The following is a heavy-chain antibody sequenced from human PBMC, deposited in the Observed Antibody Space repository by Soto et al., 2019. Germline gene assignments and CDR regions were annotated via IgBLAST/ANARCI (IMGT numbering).Heavy chain of an antibody. CDR3: ARDCSGGSCYLAMDY. J-gene: IGHJ4*02. Sequence: ASVKVSCKASGYTFTSYAMHWVRQAPGQRLEWMGWINAGNGNTKYSQKFQGRVTITRDTSASTAYMELSSLRSEDTAVYYCARDCSGGSCYLAMDYWGQGTLVTVS. V-gene: IGHV1-3*01. D-gene: IGHD2-15*01. CDR2: INAGNGNT. CDR1: GYTFTSYA.